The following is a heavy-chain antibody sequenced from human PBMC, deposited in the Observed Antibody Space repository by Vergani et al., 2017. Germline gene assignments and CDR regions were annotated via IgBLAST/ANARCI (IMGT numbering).Heavy chain of an antibody. Sequence: QLQLQESGPGLVKPSETLSLTCTVSGGSIITSSYYWGWIRQPPGKGLEWIGSIFYSGSTDYNPSLKSRGTISVDTTKNQFSLRLSSVTAADTAVYYCARDPAPVINWYFDLWGRGTLVTVAS. V-gene: IGHV4-39*07. CDR1: GGSIITSSYY. CDR3: ARDPAPVINWYFDL. D-gene: IGHD3-22*01. J-gene: IGHJ2*01. CDR2: IFYSGST.